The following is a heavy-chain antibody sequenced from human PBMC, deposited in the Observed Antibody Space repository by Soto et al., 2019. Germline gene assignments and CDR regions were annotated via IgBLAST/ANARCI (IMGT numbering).Heavy chain of an antibody. Sequence: GSLRLSCAAAGFTFSSYAMSCVRQSPGKGREWVSAISTGGDDTYYADSVKGRFSISIDNSKNTLYLQMNSLRAEDTSVYYFTKRVRGRAGESPRYKFYYTLDIWGQGITVTVSS. V-gene: IGHV3-23*01. D-gene: IGHD3-16*01. J-gene: IGHJ6*02. CDR2: ISTGGDDT. CDR3: TKRVRGRAGESPRYKFYYTLDI. CDR1: GFTFSSYA.